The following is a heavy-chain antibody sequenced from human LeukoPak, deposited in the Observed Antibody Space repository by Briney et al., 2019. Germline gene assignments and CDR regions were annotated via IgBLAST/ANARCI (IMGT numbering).Heavy chain of an antibody. Sequence: GASVKVSCKASGGTFSSYAISWVRQAPGQGLEWMGGIIPIFGTANYAQKFQGRVTITADESTSTAYMELSSLRSEDTAVYYCARDLQGLRDGYNRGYLWKVYYYMDVWDKGTTVTVSS. CDR2: IIPIFGTA. CDR3: ARDLQGLRDGYNRGYLWKVYYYMDV. D-gene: IGHD5-24*01. CDR1: GGTFSSYA. J-gene: IGHJ6*03. V-gene: IGHV1-69*13.